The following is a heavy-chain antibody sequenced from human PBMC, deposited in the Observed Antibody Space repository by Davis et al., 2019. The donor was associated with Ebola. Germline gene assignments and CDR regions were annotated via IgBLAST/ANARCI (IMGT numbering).Heavy chain of an antibody. Sequence: GESLKISCAASGFTLRTYAMHWVRQAPGKGLEWVAVIWNDGSNRYYADSVKGRFIISRDNSKNTLSLQMDSLRAEDTAVYYCVRRFELDYWGQGTLVTVSS. J-gene: IGHJ4*02. D-gene: IGHD3-16*01. CDR1: GFTLRTYA. CDR3: VRRFELDY. CDR2: IWNDGSNR. V-gene: IGHV3-33*01.